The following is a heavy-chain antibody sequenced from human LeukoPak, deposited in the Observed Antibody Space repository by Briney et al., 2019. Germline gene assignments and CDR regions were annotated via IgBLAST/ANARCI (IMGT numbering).Heavy chain of an antibody. CDR2: IYTSGST. J-gene: IGHJ6*02. Sequence: SETLSLTCTVSGGSISSYYWSWIRQPAGKGLEWIGRIYTSGSTNYNPSLKSRVTMSVDTSKNQFSLKLSSVTAADTAVYYCARDGYDFWSGYCASNYYYYGMDVWGQGTTVTVSS. D-gene: IGHD3-3*01. V-gene: IGHV4-4*07. CDR1: GGSISSYY. CDR3: ARDGYDFWSGYCASNYYYYGMDV.